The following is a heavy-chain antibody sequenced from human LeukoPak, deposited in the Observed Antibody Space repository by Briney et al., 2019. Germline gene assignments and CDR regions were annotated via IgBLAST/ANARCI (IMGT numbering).Heavy chain of an antibody. J-gene: IGHJ4*02. V-gene: IGHV1-18*01. Sequence: ASVKVSCKASGYTFTSYGISWVRQAPGQGLEWMGWISAYNGNTNYAQKLQGRVTMTTDTSTSTACMELRSLRSDDTAVYYCARDYGYSSGPRWVDYWGQGTLVTVSS. D-gene: IGHD6-19*01. CDR3: ARDYGYSSGPRWVDY. CDR1: GYTFTSYG. CDR2: ISAYNGNT.